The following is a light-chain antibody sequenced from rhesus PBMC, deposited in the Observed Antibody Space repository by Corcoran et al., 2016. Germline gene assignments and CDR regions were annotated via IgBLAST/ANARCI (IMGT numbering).Light chain of an antibody. J-gene: IGKJ2*01. V-gene: IGKV2-72*01. CDR1: QSLLHSNGNTY. CDR2: GGS. CDR3: VQAIAFPYS. Sequence: DIVMTQTPLSLPITPGEPASISCRSSQSLLHSNGNTYLHWYLQKPGQSPQLLIYGGSNSASGVPDRFRGRGSGTDFTRKISKVEAEDVGVYYCVQAIAFPYSFGQGTKVEIK.